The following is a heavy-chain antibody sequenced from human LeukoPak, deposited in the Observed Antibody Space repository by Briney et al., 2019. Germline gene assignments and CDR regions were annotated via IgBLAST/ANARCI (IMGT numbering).Heavy chain of an antibody. V-gene: IGHV4-59*08. Sequence: PSETLSLTCTVSGGSVSSDYWSWIRQPPGKGLEWIGYIYHTGNSDYNPSLKSRATISLDTSKNQFSLKLTSVTAADTAVYFCARHPFSSPFDYWGQGTLVTVSS. J-gene: IGHJ4*02. D-gene: IGHD2/OR15-2a*01. CDR3: ARHPFSSPFDY. CDR2: IYHTGNS. CDR1: GGSVSSDY.